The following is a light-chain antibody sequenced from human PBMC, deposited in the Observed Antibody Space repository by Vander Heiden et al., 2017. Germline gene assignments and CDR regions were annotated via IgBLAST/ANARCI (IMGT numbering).Light chain of an antibody. V-gene: IGLV1-44*01. Sequence: QSVLTQPPSASGTPGQRVTNSCSGSSSNIGSHFVSWYHHVPGTAPKFLMYSNNQRPSGVPDRFSGSKSGTSASLAISSLQSEDEADYYCAAWDDSLNGILFGGGTKLTVL. CDR3: AAWDDSLNGIL. CDR2: SNN. CDR1: SSNIGSHF. J-gene: IGLJ2*01.